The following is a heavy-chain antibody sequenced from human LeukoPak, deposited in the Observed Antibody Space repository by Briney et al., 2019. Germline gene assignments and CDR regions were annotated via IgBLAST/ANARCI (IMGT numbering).Heavy chain of an antibody. D-gene: IGHD3-22*01. CDR1: GGSISSDGYY. CDR3: ARDNPYYDSSGYAPRDAFDI. V-gene: IGHV4-31*03. J-gene: IGHJ3*02. Sequence: PSETLSLTCTVSGGSISSDGYYWSWIRQHPGKGLEWIGYIYYSGSTYYNPSLKSRVTISVDTSKNQLSLKLSSVTAADTAVYYCARDNPYYDSSGYAPRDAFDIWGQGTMVTVSS. CDR2: IYYSGST.